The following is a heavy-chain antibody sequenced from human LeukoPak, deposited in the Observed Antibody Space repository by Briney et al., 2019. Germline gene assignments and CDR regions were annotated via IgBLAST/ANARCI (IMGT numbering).Heavy chain of an antibody. CDR1: GGSISSSSYY. Sequence: SETLSRTCTVSGGSISSSSYYWGWIRQPPGKGLEWIGSIYYSGSTYYNPSLKSRVTISVDTSKNQFSLKLSSVTAADTAVYYCARSFYGALDYWGQGTLVTVSS. D-gene: IGHD4-17*01. CDR3: ARSFYGALDY. V-gene: IGHV4-39*07. J-gene: IGHJ4*02. CDR2: IYYSGST.